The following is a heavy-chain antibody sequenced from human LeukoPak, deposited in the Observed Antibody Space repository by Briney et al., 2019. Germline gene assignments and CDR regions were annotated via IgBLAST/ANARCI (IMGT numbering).Heavy chain of an antibody. CDR1: GFSFSTYW. CDR2: INSDETST. V-gene: IGHV3-74*03. D-gene: IGHD3-22*01. J-gene: IGHJ6*03. CDR3: ARGTHYYDGSGYYYMDV. Sequence: GGSLRLSCGASGFSFSTYWMHWVRQAPGKGLVWVSHINSDETSTTYADSVKGRFTISRDNGKNMLYLQMNSLRAEDTAEYYCARGTHYYDGSGYYYMDVWGKGTTVIVSS.